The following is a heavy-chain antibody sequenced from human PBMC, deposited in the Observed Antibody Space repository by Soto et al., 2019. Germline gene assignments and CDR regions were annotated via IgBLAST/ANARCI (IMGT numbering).Heavy chain of an antibody. V-gene: IGHV3-30*18. D-gene: IGHD6-19*01. CDR1: GFTFSTYG. J-gene: IGHJ4*02. Sequence: QVQLVESGGGVVQPGRSLRLSCAASGFTFSTYGMHWVRKAPGKGLEWVAVISHDGSNKYYVDSVKGRFTISRDNSKNTLYLQMSSLKPEDTAVYYCANGYRSGWYYFDYWGQGTLVTVSS. CDR2: ISHDGSNK. CDR3: ANGYRSGWYYFDY.